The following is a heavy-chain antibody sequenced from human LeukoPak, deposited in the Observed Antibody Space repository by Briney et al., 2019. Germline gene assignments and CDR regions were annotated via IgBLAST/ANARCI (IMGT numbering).Heavy chain of an antibody. CDR1: GFTFSNYA. J-gene: IGHJ3*02. Sequence: GGSLRLSCAASGFTFSNYAMNWVRQAPGKGLEWVSVIYSVGSAYYANSVKGRFTISRDNSKNTLYLQMNSLRSDDTAVYYCARGPPYYYDSRTIHAFDIWGQGTMVTVSS. CDR3: ARGPPYYYDSRTIHAFDI. V-gene: IGHV3-23*03. CDR2: IYSVGSA. D-gene: IGHD3-22*01.